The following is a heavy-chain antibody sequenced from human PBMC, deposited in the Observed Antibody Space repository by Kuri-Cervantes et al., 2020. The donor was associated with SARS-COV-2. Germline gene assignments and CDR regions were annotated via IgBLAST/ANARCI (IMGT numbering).Heavy chain of an antibody. J-gene: IGHJ4*02. V-gene: IGHV3-30-3*01. Sequence: GGSLRLSCAASGFTFSDYNVNWLRQAPGKGLEWVAIISYDGINKSYADSVKGRFTISRDNSNNTLYLQMNSLRVEDTAVYYCARDRVGVHDYWGQGTLVTVSS. CDR1: GFTFSDYN. CDR3: ARDRVGVHDY. CDR2: ISYDGINK. D-gene: IGHD2-21*01.